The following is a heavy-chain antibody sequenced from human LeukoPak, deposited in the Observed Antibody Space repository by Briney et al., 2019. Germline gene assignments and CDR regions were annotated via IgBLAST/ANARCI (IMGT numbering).Heavy chain of an antibody. D-gene: IGHD6-6*01. CDR1: GGTFSSYA. J-gene: IGHJ5*02. V-gene: IGHV1-69*05. CDR2: IIPIFGTA. Sequence: SMKVSCKASGGTFSSYAISWVRQAPGQGLEWTGGIIPIFGTANYAQKFQGRVTITTDESTSTAYMELSSLRSEDTAVYYCASWFSSPSSNWFDPWGQGTLVTVSS. CDR3: ASWFSSPSSNWFDP.